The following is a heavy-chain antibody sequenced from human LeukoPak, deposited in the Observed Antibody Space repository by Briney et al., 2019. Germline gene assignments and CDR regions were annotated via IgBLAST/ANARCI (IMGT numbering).Heavy chain of an antibody. D-gene: IGHD5-18*01. CDR1: GYTFTNYA. CDR3: ASLNSYGYWGEYYFDY. J-gene: IGHJ4*02. CDR2: TNTNTGNP. V-gene: IGHV7-4-1*02. Sequence: ASVKVSCKASGYTFTNYAMNWVRQAPGQGLEWMGGTNTNTGNPTHAQGFTGRFVFSLDTPVSTAYLQISSLKAEDTAVYYCASLNSYGYWGEYYFDYWGQGTLVTVSS.